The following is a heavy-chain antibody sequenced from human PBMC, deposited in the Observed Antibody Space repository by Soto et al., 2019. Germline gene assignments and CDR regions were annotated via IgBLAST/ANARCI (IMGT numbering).Heavy chain of an antibody. CDR2: INHSGST. CDR1: GGSFSGYY. D-gene: IGHD3-16*01. J-gene: IGHJ6*02. V-gene: IGHV4-34*01. CDR3: ARGIAPPLHLGPPDYYYYGMDV. Sequence: PSETLSLTCAVYGGSFSGYYWSWIRQPPGKGLEWIGEINHSGSTNYNPSLKSRVTISVDTSKNQFSLKLSSVTAADTAVYYCARGIAPPLHLGPPDYYYYGMDVWGQGTTVTVSS.